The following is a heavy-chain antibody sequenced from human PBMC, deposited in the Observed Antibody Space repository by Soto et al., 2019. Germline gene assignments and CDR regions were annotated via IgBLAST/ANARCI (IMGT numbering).Heavy chain of an antibody. Sequence: SVKVSCKASGGTFSSYAISWVRQAPGQGLEWMGGIIPIFGTANYAQKFQGRVTITADKSTSTAYMELSSLRSEDTAVYYCAREVWPATDGYNGYYFDYWGQGTLVTVSS. J-gene: IGHJ4*02. CDR3: AREVWPATDGYNGYYFDY. V-gene: IGHV1-69*06. CDR2: IIPIFGTA. D-gene: IGHD5-12*01. CDR1: GGTFSSYA.